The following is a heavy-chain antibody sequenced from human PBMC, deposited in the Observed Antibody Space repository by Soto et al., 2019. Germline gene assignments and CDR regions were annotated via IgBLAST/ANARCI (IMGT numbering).Heavy chain of an antibody. Sequence: GGSLRLSCAASGFTFSSYWMSWVRQAPGKGLEWVANIKQDGSEKYYVDSVKGRFTISRDNAKNSLYLQMNSLRAEDTAVYYSARLFMKDFWGGWGPSPSYYGIDVWGQGTTVTVSS. CDR2: IKQDGSEK. J-gene: IGHJ6*02. V-gene: IGHV3-7*01. D-gene: IGHD3-3*01. CDR3: ARLFMKDFWGGWGPSPSYYGIDV. CDR1: GFTFSSYW.